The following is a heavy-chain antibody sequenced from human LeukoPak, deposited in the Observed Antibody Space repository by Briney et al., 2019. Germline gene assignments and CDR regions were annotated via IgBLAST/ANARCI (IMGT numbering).Heavy chain of an antibody. J-gene: IGHJ6*03. CDR3: AKVAGTTPNHYYYYMDV. D-gene: IGHD1-1*01. CDR1: GYIFIGYY. V-gene: IGHV1-2*02. CDR2: INPYSGDT. Sequence: GASVKVSCKASGYIFIGYYIHWVRQAPGQGLEWMGWINPYSGDTNYAQKFQGRVTMTRDTSISTAHMELSRLMSDDTAVYYCAKVAGTTPNHYYYYMDVWGRGTTVTVSS.